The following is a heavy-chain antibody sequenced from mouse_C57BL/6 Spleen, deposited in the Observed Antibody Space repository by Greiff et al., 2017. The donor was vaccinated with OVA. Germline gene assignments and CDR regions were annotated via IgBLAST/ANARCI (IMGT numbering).Heavy chain of an antibody. V-gene: IGHV7-3*01. CDR2: IRNKANGYTT. J-gene: IGHJ2*01. CDR1: GFTFTDYY. D-gene: IGHD2-1*01. CDR3: ARYMPGYLLFDY. Sequence: EVHLVESGGGLVQPGGSLSLSCAASGFTFTDYYMSWVRQPPGKALEWLGFIRNKANGYTTEYSASVKGRFTISRDNSQSILYLQMNALRAEDSATYYCARYMPGYLLFDYWGQGTTLTVSS.